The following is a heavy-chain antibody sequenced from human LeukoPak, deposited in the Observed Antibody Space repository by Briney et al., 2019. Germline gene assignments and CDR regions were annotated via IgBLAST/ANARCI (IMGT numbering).Heavy chain of an antibody. CDR3: ANLHYDILTGPDNWFDP. CDR2: IYTSGST. D-gene: IGHD3-9*01. V-gene: IGHV4-4*09. J-gene: IGHJ5*02. Sequence: SETLSLTCTVSGGSISSYYWSWIRQPPGKGLEWIGYIYTSGSTNYNPSLKSRVTISVDTSKNQFSLKLSSVTAADTAVYYCANLHYDILTGPDNWFDPWGQGTLVTVSS. CDR1: GGSISSYY.